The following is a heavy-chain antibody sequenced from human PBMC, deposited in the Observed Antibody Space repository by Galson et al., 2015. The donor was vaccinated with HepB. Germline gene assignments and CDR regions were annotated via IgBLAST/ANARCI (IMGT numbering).Heavy chain of an antibody. CDR3: ARGTIFGVVNNYYFDY. V-gene: IGHV4-59*01. Sequence: ETLSLTCTVSGGSISSYYWSWIRQPPGKGLEWIGYIYYSGSTNYNPSLKSRVTISVDTSKNQFSLKLSSVTAADTAVYYCARGTIFGVVNNYYFDYWGQGTLVTVSS. CDR2: IYYSGST. CDR1: GGSISSYY. D-gene: IGHD3-3*01. J-gene: IGHJ4*02.